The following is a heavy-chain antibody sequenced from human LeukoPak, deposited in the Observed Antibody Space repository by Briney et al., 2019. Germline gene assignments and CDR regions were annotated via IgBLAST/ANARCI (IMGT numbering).Heavy chain of an antibody. J-gene: IGHJ4*02. CDR1: GFRLTTYG. CDR2: IQFDGSNK. CDR3: AKENDFWSGPEG. V-gene: IGHV3-30*02. Sequence: SGGSLRLSCEVSGFRLTTYGTHWVRQAPGKGLEWLTFIQFDGSNKLYADSVKGRFTVSRDTSKNTVYLQMSSLRVEDTAVYYCAKENDFWSGPEGWGQGTLVTVSS. D-gene: IGHD3-3*01.